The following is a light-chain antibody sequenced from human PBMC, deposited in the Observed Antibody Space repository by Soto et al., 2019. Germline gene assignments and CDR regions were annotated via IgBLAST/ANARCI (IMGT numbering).Light chain of an antibody. Sequence: EIVLTQSPRTLPVSPGERVTLSCRASQSVGSNLAWYQQKPGQAPRLLMYHASNRATGVPARFSGSGSGTEFSLTISSRQSEDFAVYYCQQGANWSPFTFGQGTRLEIK. J-gene: IGKJ5*01. CDR1: QSVGSN. CDR3: QQGANWSPFT. CDR2: HAS. V-gene: IGKV3-15*01.